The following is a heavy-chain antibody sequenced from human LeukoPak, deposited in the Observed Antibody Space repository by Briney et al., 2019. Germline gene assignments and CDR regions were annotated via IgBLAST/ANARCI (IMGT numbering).Heavy chain of an antibody. Sequence: SQTLSLTCTVSGGSISSGSYYWSWIRQPAGKGLEWIGRIYTSGSTNYNPSLKSRVTISVDTSKNQFSLKLSSVTAADTAVYYCARGQRGYSYGTWGQGTLVTVSS. CDR2: IYTSGST. V-gene: IGHV4-61*02. D-gene: IGHD5-18*01. CDR3: ARGQRGYSYGT. J-gene: IGHJ5*02. CDR1: GGSISSGSYY.